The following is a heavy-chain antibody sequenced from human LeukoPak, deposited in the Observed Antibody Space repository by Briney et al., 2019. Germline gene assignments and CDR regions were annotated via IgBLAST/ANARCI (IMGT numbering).Heavy chain of an antibody. Sequence: ASVKVPCKASGYTFTSYDINWVRQATGQGLEWMGWMNPNSGNTGYAQKFQGRVTMTRNTSISTAYMELSSLRSEDTAVYYCATSSYDILTGYTQNWFDPWGQGTLVTVSS. J-gene: IGHJ5*02. V-gene: IGHV1-8*01. CDR2: MNPNSGNT. CDR3: ATSSYDILTGYTQNWFDP. CDR1: GYTFTSYD. D-gene: IGHD3-9*01.